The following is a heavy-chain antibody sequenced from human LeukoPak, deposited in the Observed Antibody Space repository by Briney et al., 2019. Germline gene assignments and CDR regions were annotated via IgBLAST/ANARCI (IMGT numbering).Heavy chain of an antibody. CDR2: INPNTGAT. V-gene: IGHV1-2*02. CDR1: VYTLTDYY. CDR3: ARDRVGSGWPRPYYFEV. J-gene: IGHJ4*02. D-gene: IGHD6-19*01. Sequence: ASVTVSCKASVYTLTDYYLHWVRQAPGQGLEWMGWINPNTGATHSAQKFQGRITMTRDTSISTAYMDLSRLRSDDTAVYYCARDRVGSGWPRPYYFEVWGQGTLVTVPS.